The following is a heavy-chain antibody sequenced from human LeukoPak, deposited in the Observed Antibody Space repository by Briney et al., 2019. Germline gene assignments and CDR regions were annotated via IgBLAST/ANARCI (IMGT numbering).Heavy chain of an antibody. D-gene: IGHD6-13*01. Sequence: GASLRLSCAASGFTFSSYAMSWVRQAPGKGLEWVSLISWDGGSTYYADSVKGRFTISRDNSKNSLYLQMNSLRAEDTALYYCAKDMPSAAAGTDYYGMDVWGKGTTVTVSS. CDR2: ISWDGGST. J-gene: IGHJ6*04. V-gene: IGHV3-43D*04. CDR1: GFTFSSYA. CDR3: AKDMPSAAAGTDYYGMDV.